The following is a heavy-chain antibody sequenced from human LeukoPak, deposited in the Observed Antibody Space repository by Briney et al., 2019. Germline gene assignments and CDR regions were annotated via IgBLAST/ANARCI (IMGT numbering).Heavy chain of an antibody. CDR1: GASISRYY. D-gene: IGHD3-22*01. V-gene: IGHV4-59*01. Sequence: SETLSLTCTVSGASISRYYWSWIRQPPGTALECIGHISYRGSTNYNPSLNSRVTVSVNTSQSQFSLKLSSVSAADTAVYYCARVPLYDSSGYYNYWGQGTLVTVSS. CDR3: ARVPLYDSSGYYNY. J-gene: IGHJ4*02. CDR2: ISYRGST.